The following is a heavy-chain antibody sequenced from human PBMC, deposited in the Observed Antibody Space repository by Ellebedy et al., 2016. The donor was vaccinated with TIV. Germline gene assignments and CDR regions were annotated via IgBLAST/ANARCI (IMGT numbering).Heavy chain of an antibody. CDR2: ISSTGSRT. J-gene: IGHJ4*02. CDR3: AKGRGEGSRYNFDY. Sequence: GESLKISCSASGFTFSSYAMHWVRQAPGKGLEWVATISSTGSRTYYADSVEGRFIISRDNSKKTLYLQMNSLRAEDTAVYYCAKGRGEGSRYNFDYWGLGTLVTVSS. D-gene: IGHD1-1*01. CDR1: GFTFSSYA. V-gene: IGHV3-23*01.